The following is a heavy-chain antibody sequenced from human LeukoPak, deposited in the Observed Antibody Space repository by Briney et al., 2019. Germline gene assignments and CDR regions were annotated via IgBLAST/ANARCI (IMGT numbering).Heavy chain of an antibody. CDR1: GFTFSSYG. D-gene: IGHD3-10*01. CDR3: AKDYYGSGNFDY. V-gene: IGHV3-30*18. J-gene: IGHJ4*02. Sequence: GGSLRLSCAASGFTFSSYGMHWVRQAPGKGLEWVAVISYDGSNKYYADPVKGRFTISRDNSKNTLYLQMNSLRAEDTAVYYCAKDYYGSGNFDYWGQGTLVTVSS. CDR2: ISYDGSNK.